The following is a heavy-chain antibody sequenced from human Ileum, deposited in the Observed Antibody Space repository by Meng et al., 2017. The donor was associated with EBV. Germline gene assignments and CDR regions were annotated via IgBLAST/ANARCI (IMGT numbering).Heavy chain of an antibody. J-gene: IGHJ4*02. CDR2: IIPPFDTA. CDR1: EGTFSRYS. CDR3: ARGGDSSGWYWYFDY. D-gene: IGHD6-19*01. V-gene: IGHV1-69*06. Sequence: QLQLVQSGAEVKKPGSSVKVSCKASEGTFSRYSISWVRQAPGQGLEWMGGIIPPFDTANYAQKFQGRVTITADKSTGTAYMELSSLRSEDTAIYYCARGGDSSGWYWYFDYWGQGTLVTVSS.